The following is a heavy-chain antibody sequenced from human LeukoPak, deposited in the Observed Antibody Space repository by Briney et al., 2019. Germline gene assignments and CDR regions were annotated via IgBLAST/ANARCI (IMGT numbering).Heavy chain of an antibody. J-gene: IGHJ4*02. CDR1: GFTFSCFS. V-gene: IGHV3-30-3*01. CDR2: IPYDGSNK. Sequence: GSLRLSCAAPGFTFSCFSMHWVRQAPGKGLDLVAVIPYDGSNKFYADSVKGRFTISRDNSKSTLYLQMNSLRPEDTAVYYCARDRVSSGWSTFDYWGQGTLVAVSS. D-gene: IGHD6-19*01. CDR3: ARDRVSSGWSTFDY.